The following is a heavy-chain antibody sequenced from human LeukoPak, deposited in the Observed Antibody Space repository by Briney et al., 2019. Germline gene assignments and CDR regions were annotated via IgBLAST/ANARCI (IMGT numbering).Heavy chain of an antibody. J-gene: IGHJ6*04. V-gene: IGHV3-30*02. CDR3: ARSPNPYSSGWYGPTYMDV. Sequence: PGGSLRLSCAASGFTFSSYGMHWVRQAPGKGLEWVAFIRYDGSNKYYADSVKGRFTISRDNSKNTLYLQMNSLRAEDTAVYYCARSPNPYSSGWYGPTYMDVWGKGTTVTVSS. CDR1: GFTFSSYG. CDR2: IRYDGSNK. D-gene: IGHD6-19*01.